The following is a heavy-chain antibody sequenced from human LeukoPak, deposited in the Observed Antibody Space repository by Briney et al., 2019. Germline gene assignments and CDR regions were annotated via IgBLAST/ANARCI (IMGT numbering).Heavy chain of an antibody. D-gene: IGHD3-9*01. CDR2: INRSGST. V-gene: IGHV4-34*01. CDR3: ARGDILTGYPGDY. CDR1: GGSISSYY. Sequence: SETLSLTCTVSGGSISSYYWSWIRQPPGKGLEWIGEINRSGSTNYNPSLKSRVTISVDTSKNQFSLKLSSVTAADTAVYYCARGDILTGYPGDYWGQGTLVTVSS. J-gene: IGHJ4*02.